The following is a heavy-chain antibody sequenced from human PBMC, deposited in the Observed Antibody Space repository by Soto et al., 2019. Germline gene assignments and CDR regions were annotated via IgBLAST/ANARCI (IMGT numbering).Heavy chain of an antibody. V-gene: IGHV3-11*06. J-gene: IGHJ4*02. CDR2: SSNSGSFT. CDR3: VKSGDNYNALDY. Sequence: PGGCLRLPLTSSPFTLSDHYMSRIRQPPGKGLEWIGYSSNSGSFTRYADSVKGRFSISRDNAKNSLYLQINSLRGDDTAIYYCVKSGDNYNALDYCGQGTPVTVSS. CDR1: PFTLSDHY. D-gene: IGHD1-1*01.